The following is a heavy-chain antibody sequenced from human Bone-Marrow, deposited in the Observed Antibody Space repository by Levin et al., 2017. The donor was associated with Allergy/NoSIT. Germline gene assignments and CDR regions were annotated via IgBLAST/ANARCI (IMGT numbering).Heavy chain of an antibody. Sequence: GESLKISCAASGFTFSTYWMHWVRQVPGKGLVWVSHINPDGTNTNYADSVKGRFTISRDNAKNTLYLQMNGLRAEDTAVYYCLSTSKGWGQGTLVTVSS. V-gene: IGHV3-74*01. CDR1: GFTFSTYW. J-gene: IGHJ4*02. D-gene: IGHD2-2*01. CDR3: LSTSKG. CDR2: INPDGTNT.